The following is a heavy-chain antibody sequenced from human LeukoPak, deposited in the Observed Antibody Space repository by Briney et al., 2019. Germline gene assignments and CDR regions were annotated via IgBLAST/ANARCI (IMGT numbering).Heavy chain of an antibody. CDR1: GFTFSNYA. CDR2: ISGNGDTT. V-gene: IGHV3-23*01. D-gene: IGHD3-3*01. CDR3: AKDYRGSGYFFDV. J-gene: IGHJ3*01. Sequence: GGSLRLSCAGSGFTFSNYAMSWVRQAPGKGLEWVSVISGNGDTTYYADSVKGRFTISRNNSKNTLYLQMNSLRAEDTDIYSCAKDYRGSGYFFDVWGQGTMVAVSS.